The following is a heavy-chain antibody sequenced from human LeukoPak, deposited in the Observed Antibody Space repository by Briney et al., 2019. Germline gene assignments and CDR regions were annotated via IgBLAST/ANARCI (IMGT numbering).Heavy chain of an antibody. CDR3: AKDGNIVVVPAAIGYYYYMDV. V-gene: IGHV3-23*01. Sequence: GGSLRLSCAASGFTFSSYAMSWVRQAPGKGLEWVSAISGSGGSTYYADSVKGWFTISRDNSKNTLYLQMNSLRAEDTAVYYCAKDGNIVVVPAAIGYYYYMDVWGKGTTVTVSS. J-gene: IGHJ6*03. D-gene: IGHD2-2*01. CDR2: ISGSGGST. CDR1: GFTFSSYA.